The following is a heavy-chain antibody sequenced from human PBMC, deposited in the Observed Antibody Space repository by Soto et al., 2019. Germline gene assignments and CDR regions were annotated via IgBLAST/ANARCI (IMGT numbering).Heavy chain of an antibody. V-gene: IGHV5-51*01. Sequence: GESLKISCKGSGYSFTSYWIGWVRQMPGKGLEWMGIIYPGDSDTRYSLSFQGQVTISADKSISTAYLQWSSLKASDTAMYYCARDQHCSGGSCYGYYYYGMDVWGQGTTVTVSS. J-gene: IGHJ6*02. CDR3: ARDQHCSGGSCYGYYYYGMDV. D-gene: IGHD2-15*01. CDR1: GYSFTSYW. CDR2: IYPGDSDT.